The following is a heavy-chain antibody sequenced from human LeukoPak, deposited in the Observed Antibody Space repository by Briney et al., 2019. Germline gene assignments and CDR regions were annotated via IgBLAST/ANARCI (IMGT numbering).Heavy chain of an antibody. CDR1: GFTFSSYS. D-gene: IGHD3-3*01. J-gene: IGHJ6*03. CDR3: ARGTDYDFWSGSLEGYYMDV. Sequence: PGGSLRLSCAASGFTFSSYSMNWLRQAPGKGLEWVSGLNWNGGSTGYADSVKGRFTISRDNAKNSLYLQMNSLRAEDTALYYCARGTDYDFWSGSLEGYYMDVWGKGTTVTVSS. V-gene: IGHV3-20*04. CDR2: LNWNGGST.